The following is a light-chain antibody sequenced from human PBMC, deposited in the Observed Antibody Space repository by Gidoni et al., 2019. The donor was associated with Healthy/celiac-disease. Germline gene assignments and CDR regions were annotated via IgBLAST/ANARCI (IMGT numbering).Light chain of an antibody. CDR1: QSVSSSY. J-gene: IGKJ5*01. CDR3: QRYGSSPPIT. Sequence: EIALTQSPGTLSLSPGLRATISCRARQSVSSSYLAWYQQKPSQAPRLVIYGAASRATGIPDRFSGSGSGTDFTFTISRLGPEDLAVYYCQRYGSSPPITFXXXTRLEIK. V-gene: IGKV3-20*01. CDR2: GAA.